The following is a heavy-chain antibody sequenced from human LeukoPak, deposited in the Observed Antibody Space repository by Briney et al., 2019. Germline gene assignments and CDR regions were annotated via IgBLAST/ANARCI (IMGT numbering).Heavy chain of an antibody. CDR1: GFTFSSYA. J-gene: IGHJ3*02. D-gene: IGHD3-10*01. CDR3: ARADPPLYGPLGAFDI. CDR2: ISYDGSNK. Sequence: GGSLRLSCAASGFTFSSYAMHWVRQAPSKGLEWVAVISYDGSNKYYADSVKGRFTISRDNSKNTLYLQMNSLRAEDTAVYYCARADPPLYGPLGAFDIWGQGTMVTVSS. V-gene: IGHV3-30-3*01.